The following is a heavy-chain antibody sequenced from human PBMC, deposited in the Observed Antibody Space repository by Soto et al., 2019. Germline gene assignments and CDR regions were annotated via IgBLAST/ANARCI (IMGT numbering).Heavy chain of an antibody. D-gene: IGHD3-22*01. CDR1: EFPFGSND. V-gene: IGHV3-53*01. CDR2: IYSGGST. Sequence: EVQLVESGGGLIQPGGSLRLSCAASEFPFGSNDMNWVRQAPGKGLEWVLLIYSGGSTYYGDSVKGRFTISRDNSKNTLYLQMSSLRAEDTAVYYCATRPLLPGAPWGQGTMVTVSS. J-gene: IGHJ3*01. CDR3: ATRPLLPGAP.